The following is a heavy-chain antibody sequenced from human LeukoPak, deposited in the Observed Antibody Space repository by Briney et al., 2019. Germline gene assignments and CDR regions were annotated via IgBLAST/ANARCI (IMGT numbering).Heavy chain of an antibody. CDR3: ARHRMVRGVHPFDY. V-gene: IGHV4-34*01. Sequence: SETLSLTCAVYGGSFSGYYWSWIRQPPGKGLEWIGEINHSGSTNYNPSLKSRVTISVDTSKNQFSLKLSSVTAADTAVYYCARHRMVRGVHPFDYWGQGTLVTVSS. D-gene: IGHD3-10*01. CDR2: INHSGST. J-gene: IGHJ4*02. CDR1: GGSFSGYY.